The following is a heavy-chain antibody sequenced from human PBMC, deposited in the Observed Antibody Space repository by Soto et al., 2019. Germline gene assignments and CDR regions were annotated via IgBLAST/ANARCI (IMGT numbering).Heavy chain of an antibody. CDR3: VARYSGWHYYSGMDV. CDR2: IIPIFGTA. J-gene: IGHJ6*02. Sequence: QVQLVQSGAEVKKPGSSVKVSCKASGGTFSSYAISWVRQAPGQGLEWMGGIIPIFGTANYAQKFQGRVTITADESTSTAYMEPSSLRSEDTAVYYCVARYSGWHYYSGMDVWGQGTTVTVSS. D-gene: IGHD6-19*01. V-gene: IGHV1-69*12. CDR1: GGTFSSYA.